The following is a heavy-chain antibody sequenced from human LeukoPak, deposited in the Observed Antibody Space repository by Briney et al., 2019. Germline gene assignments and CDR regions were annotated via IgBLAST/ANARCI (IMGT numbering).Heavy chain of an antibody. J-gene: IGHJ4*02. CDR3: ARDRSGYYSDEDY. CDR1: GFTFSSYS. D-gene: IGHD3-22*01. Sequence: GGSLRLSCAASGFTFSSYSMNWVRQAPGKGLEWVSSISSSSSYIYYADSVKGRFTISRGNAKNSLYLQMNSLRAEDTAVYYCARDRSGYYSDEDYWGQGTLVTVSS. V-gene: IGHV3-21*01. CDR2: ISSSSSYI.